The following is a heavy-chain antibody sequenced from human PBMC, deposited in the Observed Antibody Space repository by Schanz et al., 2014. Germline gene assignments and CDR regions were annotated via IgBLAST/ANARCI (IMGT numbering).Heavy chain of an antibody. D-gene: IGHD3-3*01. J-gene: IGHJ3*01. Sequence: QVRLVQSGAELKMPGATVKVSCKASGNTLSAYYIHWIRQAPGQGLEWMGWIDPNSGGTNYAQKFQGRVTMTSDTSITTVYMEVNSLTSDDTAVFYCARTASHDVWRGYIPHYAFDLWGQGTVVIVSS. CDR3: ARTASHDVWRGYIPHYAFDL. CDR2: IDPNSGGT. V-gene: IGHV1-2*02. CDR1: GNTLSAYY.